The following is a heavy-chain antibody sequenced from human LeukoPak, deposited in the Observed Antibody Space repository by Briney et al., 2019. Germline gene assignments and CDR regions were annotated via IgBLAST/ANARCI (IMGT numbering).Heavy chain of an antibody. J-gene: IGHJ4*02. D-gene: IGHD1-14*01. Sequence: GGSLRLSCAASGFFLSSSGMHWVRQAPGKGLDWVAVIWADGTTKDYVDSVKGRFTISRDISKNTLYLEMNSLRAEDTAVYYCARDRNSPAKYYFDYWGQGTLVTVSS. CDR3: ARDRNSPAKYYFDY. V-gene: IGHV3-33*01. CDR1: GFFLSSSG. CDR2: IWADGTTK.